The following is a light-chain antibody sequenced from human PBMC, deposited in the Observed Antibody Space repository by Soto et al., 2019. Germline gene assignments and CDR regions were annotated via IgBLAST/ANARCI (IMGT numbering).Light chain of an antibody. Sequence: EIVMTQSPATLSVSPGERATLSCRASQSIGSNLAWYQQKPGQAPMVLIYDASTRVSGIPASFSASGSGTEFTLTISSLQSEDFAVYYCQQYSNWPFTFGPGTRVDIK. J-gene: IGKJ3*01. CDR2: DAS. CDR1: QSIGSN. CDR3: QQYSNWPFT. V-gene: IGKV3-15*01.